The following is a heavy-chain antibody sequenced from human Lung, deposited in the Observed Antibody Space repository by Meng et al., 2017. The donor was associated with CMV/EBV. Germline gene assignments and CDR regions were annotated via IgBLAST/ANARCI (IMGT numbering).Heavy chain of an antibody. CDR3: ASFPPPGKQWLVTDY. J-gene: IGHJ4*02. CDR2: IYHSGST. CDR1: GGSISSSNW. D-gene: IGHD6-19*01. Sequence: AQLVESGPGLVKPSGTLSLSWAVPGGSISSSNWWSWVRQPSGKGLEWIGEIYHSGSTNYNPSLKSRVTISVDKSKNQFSLKLSSVTAADTAVYYCASFPPPGKQWLVTDYWGQGTLVTVSS. V-gene: IGHV4-4*02.